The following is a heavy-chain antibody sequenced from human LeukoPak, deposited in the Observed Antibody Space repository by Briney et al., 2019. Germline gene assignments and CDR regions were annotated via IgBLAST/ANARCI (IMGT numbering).Heavy chain of an antibody. Sequence: GGSLRLSCAASGFTFSSYGMHWVRQAPGKGLEWVAFIRYDGSNKYYADSVKGRFTISRDNSKNTLYLQMNSLRAEDTAVYYCAKPPAPQLRFLEWLLADYYFDYWGQGTLVTVSS. D-gene: IGHD3-3*01. CDR2: IRYDGSNK. J-gene: IGHJ4*02. CDR3: AKPPAPQLRFLEWLLADYYFDY. V-gene: IGHV3-30*02. CDR1: GFTFSSYG.